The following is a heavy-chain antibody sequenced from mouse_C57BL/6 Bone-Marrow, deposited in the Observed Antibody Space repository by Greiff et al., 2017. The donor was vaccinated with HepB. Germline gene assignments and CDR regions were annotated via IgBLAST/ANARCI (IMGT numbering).Heavy chain of an antibody. Sequence: EVQLQESGPGLVKPSQSLSLTCSVTGYSITSGYYWNWIRQFPGNKLEWMGYISYDGSNNYNPSLKNRISITRDTSKNQFFLKLNSVTTEDTATYYCARGADFGPWFAYWGQGTLVTVSA. J-gene: IGHJ3*01. CDR2: ISYDGSN. CDR1: GYSITSGYY. V-gene: IGHV3-6*01. CDR3: ARGADFGPWFAY.